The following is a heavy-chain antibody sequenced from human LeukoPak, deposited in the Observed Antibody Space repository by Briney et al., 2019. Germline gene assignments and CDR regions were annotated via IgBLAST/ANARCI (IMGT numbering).Heavy chain of an antibody. CDR1: GFIFRNYG. CDR2: INSNGDNT. Sequence: PGGSLRLSCAASGFIFRNYGMHWVRQAPGKGLEYVSSINSNGDNTYYADSVRGRFTISRDNSKNILYLQMGSLTTEDTAVFYCASDSGRAQGWFGPWGQGTLVTVSS. J-gene: IGHJ5*02. V-gene: IGHV3-64*02. CDR3: ASDSGRAQGWFGP. D-gene: IGHD5-12*01.